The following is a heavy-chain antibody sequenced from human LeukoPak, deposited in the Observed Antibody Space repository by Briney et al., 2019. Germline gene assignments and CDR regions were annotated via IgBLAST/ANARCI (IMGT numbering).Heavy chain of an antibody. CDR2: IIPILGIA. CDR3: ARDREVVPAAFDY. J-gene: IGHJ4*02. V-gene: IGHV1-69*04. Sequence: SVKVSCKASGGTFSSYAISWVRQAPGQGPEWMGRIIPILGIANYAQKFQGRVTITADKSTSTAYMELSSLRSEDTAVYYCARDREVVPAAFDYWGQGTLVTVSS. D-gene: IGHD2-2*01. CDR1: GGTFSSYA.